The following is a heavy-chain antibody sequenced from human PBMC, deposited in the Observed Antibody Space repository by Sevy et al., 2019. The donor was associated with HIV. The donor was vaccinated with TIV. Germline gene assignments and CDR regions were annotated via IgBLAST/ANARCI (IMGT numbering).Heavy chain of an antibody. CDR3: AHETFGRFES. CDR1: GFTFSANW. J-gene: IGHJ4*02. D-gene: IGHD3-16*01. CDR2: IKADGSDK. V-gene: IGHV3-7*01. Sequence: GGSLRLSCAASGFTFSANWMNWVRQAPVKGLEWVANIKADGSDKHYVDSVEGRFTISRDNAKNLLFLQMNSLRVEDTAVYYCAHETFGRFESWGQGTQVTVSS.